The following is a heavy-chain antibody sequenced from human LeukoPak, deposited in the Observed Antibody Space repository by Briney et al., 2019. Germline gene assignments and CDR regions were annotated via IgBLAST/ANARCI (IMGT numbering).Heavy chain of an antibody. Sequence: GGSQRLSCAVSGLTFSSSWMDWVRQAPGKGLEWVASINPDGNKKYSADSVKGRFTISRDNSKNTLYLQMNSLRAEDTAVYYCARDYYDSSGQNWFDPWGQGTLVTVSS. CDR3: ARDYYDSSGQNWFDP. D-gene: IGHD3-22*01. J-gene: IGHJ5*02. CDR2: INPDGNKK. V-gene: IGHV3-7*03. CDR1: GLTFSSSW.